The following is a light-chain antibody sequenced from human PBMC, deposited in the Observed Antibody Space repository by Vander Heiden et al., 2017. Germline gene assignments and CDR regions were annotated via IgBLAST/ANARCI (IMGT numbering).Light chain of an antibody. CDR1: QSLLHSNGYNY. V-gene: IGKV2-28*01. J-gene: IGKJ1*01. Sequence: DIVMTQSPLSLPVTPGEPASISCRSSQSLLHSNGYNYLDWYLQKPGQSPQLLIYLGSNRASGVPHRFSGSGSGTDFTLRISRVEAEDVGVYYCRQALQTPQTFGQGTKVEI. CDR2: LGS. CDR3: RQALQTPQT.